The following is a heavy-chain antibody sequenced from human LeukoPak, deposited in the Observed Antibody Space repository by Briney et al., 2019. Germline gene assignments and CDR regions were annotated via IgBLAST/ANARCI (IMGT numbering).Heavy chain of an antibody. Sequence: GESLKISCKGSGYIFTSYWIGWVRQMPGKGLEWMGIIYPGDSDTRYSPSFQGQVTISADKSISTAYLQWSSLKASDTAMYYCARTTYQLLLGVLWFDPWGQGTLVTVSS. V-gene: IGHV5-51*01. J-gene: IGHJ5*02. CDR2: IYPGDSDT. CDR1: GYIFTSYW. D-gene: IGHD2-2*01. CDR3: ARTTYQLLLGVLWFDP.